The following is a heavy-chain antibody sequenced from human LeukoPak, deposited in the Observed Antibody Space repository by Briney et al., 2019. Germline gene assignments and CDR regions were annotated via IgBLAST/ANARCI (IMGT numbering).Heavy chain of an antibody. Sequence: GGSLRLSCAASGFTFSSYAMHWVRQAPGKGLEWVAVISYDGSNKYYADSVKGRFTISRDNSKNTLYLQMNSLRAEDTAVYYCAKIRNSGSYFRRSDYRYYFDYWGQGTLVTVSS. V-gene: IGHV3-30-3*02. CDR3: AKIRNSGSYFRRSDYRYYFDY. D-gene: IGHD1-26*01. J-gene: IGHJ4*02. CDR1: GFTFSSYA. CDR2: ISYDGSNK.